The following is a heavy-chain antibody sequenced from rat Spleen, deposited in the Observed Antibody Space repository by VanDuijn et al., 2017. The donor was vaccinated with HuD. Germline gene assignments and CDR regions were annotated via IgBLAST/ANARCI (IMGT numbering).Heavy chain of an antibody. CDR1: GFTFSHYR. V-gene: IGHV5-25*01. J-gene: IGHJ2*01. D-gene: IGHD1-2*01. CDR3: SRHTNLAAGDF. Sequence: EVHLVESGGGLVQPGRSMKLSCAASGFTFSHYRMAWVRQAPTKGLEWVATISTRGGNTYYRDSVKGRVTLSRDNAKSTLYLQMDSLRSEDTATYYCSRHTNLAAGDFWGLGVMVTVSS. CDR2: ISTRGGNT.